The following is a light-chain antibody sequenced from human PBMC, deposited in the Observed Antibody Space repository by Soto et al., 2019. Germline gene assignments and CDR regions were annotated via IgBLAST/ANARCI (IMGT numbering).Light chain of an antibody. CDR3: QQYGTSPT. CDR2: GAS. J-gene: IGKJ4*01. Sequence: EIVLTQSPATLSVSPGERATLSCRATETVSTNLAWYQQKPGQAPRLLIYGASSRATGIPDRFSGSGSGTDFTLTIRRLEPEDFAVYYCQQYGTSPTFGGGTKVDIK. V-gene: IGKV3-20*01. CDR1: ETVSTN.